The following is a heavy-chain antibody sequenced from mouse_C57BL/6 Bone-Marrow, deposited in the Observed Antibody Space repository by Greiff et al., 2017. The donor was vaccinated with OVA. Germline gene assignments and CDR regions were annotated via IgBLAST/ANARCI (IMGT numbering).Heavy chain of an antibody. V-gene: IGHV5-4*01. J-gene: IGHJ2*01. CDR2: ISDGGSYT. D-gene: IGHD3-3*01. CDR3: AREGDGDY. CDR1: GFTFSSSA. Sequence: DVKLVESGGGLVKPGGSLKLSCAASGFTFSSSAMSWVRQTPEKMLEWVATISDGGSYTYYPDNVKGRFTISRDNAKNNLYLQMSHLKAEDTAMYYCAREGDGDYWGQGTTLTVSS.